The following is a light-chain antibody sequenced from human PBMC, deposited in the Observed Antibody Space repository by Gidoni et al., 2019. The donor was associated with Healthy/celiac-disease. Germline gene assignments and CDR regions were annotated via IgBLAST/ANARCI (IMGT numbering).Light chain of an antibody. CDR2: GAS. CDR3: QQYNTWPWT. Sequence: EIVMTQSPATLSVSPGERATLSCRASQSVNSNLAWYQQKPGQAPRLLIYGASTRATGIPAKFSGSGSGTEFTLTISSLQSEDFAVYYCQQYNTWPWTFXQXTKVEIK. CDR1: QSVNSN. J-gene: IGKJ1*01. V-gene: IGKV3-15*01.